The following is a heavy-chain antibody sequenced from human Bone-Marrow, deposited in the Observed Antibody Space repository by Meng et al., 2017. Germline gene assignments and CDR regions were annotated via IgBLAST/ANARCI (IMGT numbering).Heavy chain of an antibody. Sequence: QGHLTGSGPGLVKPSQTLSLPCTVSGGSISSGGYYWSWIRQHPGKGLEWIGYIYYSRSTYYNPSLKSRVTISVDTSKNQFSLKLSSVTAADTAVYYCARGPLSAAGTMGYFQHWGQGTLVTVSS. J-gene: IGHJ1*01. V-gene: IGHV4-31*03. D-gene: IGHD6-13*01. CDR3: ARGPLSAAGTMGYFQH. CDR1: GGSISSGGYY. CDR2: IYYSRST.